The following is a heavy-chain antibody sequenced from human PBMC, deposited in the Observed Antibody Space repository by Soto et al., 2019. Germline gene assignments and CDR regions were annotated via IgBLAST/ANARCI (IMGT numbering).Heavy chain of an antibody. CDR3: AREGSIVVVVAATNWFDP. CDR1: GYTFTSYD. Sequence: ASVKVSCKASGYTFTSYDINWVRQATGQGLEWMGWMNPILGNTGYAQKFQGRVTITTDKSTSTAYMELSSLRSEDTAVYYCAREGSIVVVVAATNWFDPWGQGTLVTVSS. J-gene: IGHJ5*02. V-gene: IGHV1-8*01. CDR2: MNPILGNT. D-gene: IGHD2-15*01.